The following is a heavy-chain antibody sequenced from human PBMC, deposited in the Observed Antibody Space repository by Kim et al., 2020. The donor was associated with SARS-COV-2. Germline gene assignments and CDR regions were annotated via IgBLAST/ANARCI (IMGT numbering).Heavy chain of an antibody. D-gene: IGHD3-22*01. Sequence: SVKGRFTSSRDNSKNTLYLQMNSLRAEDTAVYYCAKALRIVVVPWGWFDPWGQGTLVTVSA. V-gene: IGHV3-23*01. J-gene: IGHJ5*02. CDR3: AKALRIVVVPWGWFDP.